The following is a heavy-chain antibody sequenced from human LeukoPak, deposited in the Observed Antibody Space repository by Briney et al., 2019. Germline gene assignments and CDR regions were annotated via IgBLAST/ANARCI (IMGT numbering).Heavy chain of an antibody. V-gene: IGHV3-74*01. CDR3: VRDGYSYGFMLAFDI. Sequence: PGGSLRLSCAASGFTFSSYWMHWVRQAPGKGLVWVSRINSDGSRTIYADSVKGRFTISRDSAKNTLYLQMNSLRADDTAVYYCVRDGYSYGFMLAFDIWGLGTRVTVSS. J-gene: IGHJ3*02. CDR2: INSDGSRT. D-gene: IGHD5-18*01. CDR1: GFTFSSYW.